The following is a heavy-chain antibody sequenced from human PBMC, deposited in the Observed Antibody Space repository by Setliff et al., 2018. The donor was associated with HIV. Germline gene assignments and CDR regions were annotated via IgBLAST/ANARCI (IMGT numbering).Heavy chain of an antibody. D-gene: IGHD6-19*01. CDR1: GYSFARYG. J-gene: IGHJ3*02. CDR2: ISGFNGNT. CDR3: ARVPYRSAWFSGGHDAFDI. V-gene: IGHV1-18*01. Sequence: PSVKVSCKASGYSFARYGLSWVRQAPGQGLEWMGWISGFNGNTKYAQSFQDRVAMTTETATSTAYMEMRSLRSDDTAVYFCARVPYRSAWFSGGHDAFDIWGQVTMVTVSS.